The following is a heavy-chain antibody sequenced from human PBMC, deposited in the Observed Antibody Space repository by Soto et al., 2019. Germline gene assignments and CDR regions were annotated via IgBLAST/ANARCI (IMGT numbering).Heavy chain of an antibody. Sequence: QVTLKESGPVLVNPTETLTLTCTVSGFSLSNARMGVSWIRQPPGKALEWLAHIFSNDEKSYSTSLKSRLTISKDTSKSQVVLTMTNMDPVDTATYFCARIETTVTTAWMLGMDVWGQGTTVTVSS. CDR2: IFSNDEK. CDR3: ARIETTVTTAWMLGMDV. D-gene: IGHD4-17*01. CDR1: GFSLSNARMG. J-gene: IGHJ6*02. V-gene: IGHV2-26*01.